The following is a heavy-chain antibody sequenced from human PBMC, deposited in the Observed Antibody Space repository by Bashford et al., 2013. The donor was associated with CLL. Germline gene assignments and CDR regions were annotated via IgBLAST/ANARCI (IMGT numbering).Heavy chain of an antibody. J-gene: IGHJ6*01. D-gene: IGHD6-19*01. CDR2: IYPGDSDT. Sequence: GESLKISCKGSGYSFTSYWIGWVRQMPGKGLEWMGIIYPGDSDTRYSPSFQGQVTISADKSISTAYLQWSSLKASDTAMYYCARRIPSIAVAGNWMEDYYYYGYGRLGAKGPRSPSPQ. V-gene: IGHV5-51*01. CDR1: GYSFTSYW. CDR3: ARRIPSIAVAGNWMEDYYYYGYGR.